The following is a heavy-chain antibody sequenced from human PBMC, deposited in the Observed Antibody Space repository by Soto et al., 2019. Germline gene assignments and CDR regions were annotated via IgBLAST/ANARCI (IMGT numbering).Heavy chain of an antibody. CDR3: AKDAYYDSSGYYFPYYYYGMDV. Sequence: GGSLRLSCAASGFTFSSYAXXWVXQAXGKGLEWVSAISGSGXCTYYADSVKGRFTISRDNSKNTLYLQMNSLRAEDTAVYSCAKDAYYDSSGYYFPYYYYGMDVWGQGTTVTVSS. CDR2: ISGSGXCT. D-gene: IGHD3-22*01. J-gene: IGHJ6*02. CDR1: GFTFSSYA. V-gene: IGHV3-23*01.